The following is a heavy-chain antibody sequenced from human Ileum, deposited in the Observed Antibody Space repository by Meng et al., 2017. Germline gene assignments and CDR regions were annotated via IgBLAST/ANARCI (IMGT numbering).Heavy chain of an antibody. Sequence: QVHLQQSGPGLVKPSQTPSVTCAVSGGSVSSNIAAWNWIRQSPLRGLEWLGRTYYRSKWYSEYAVSVKSRISITPDTSKNQFSLQMNSVTPEDTAVYYCASGSGSLDYWGPGTLVTVSS. CDR3: ASGSGSLDY. CDR2: TYYRSKWYS. V-gene: IGHV6-1*01. CDR1: GGSVSSNIAA. D-gene: IGHD3-3*01. J-gene: IGHJ4*02.